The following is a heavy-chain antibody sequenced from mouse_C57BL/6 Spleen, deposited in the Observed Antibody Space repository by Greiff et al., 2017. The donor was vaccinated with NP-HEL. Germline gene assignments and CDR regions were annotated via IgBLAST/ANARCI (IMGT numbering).Heavy chain of an antibody. J-gene: IGHJ3*01. V-gene: IGHV1-4*01. CDR3: ARGDYDEAWFAY. CDR2: INPSSGYT. Sequence: QVQLQQSGAELARPGASVKMSCKASGYTFTSYTMHWVKQRPGQGLEWIGYINPSSGYTKYNQKFKDKATLTADKSSSTAYMQLSSLTSEDSAVYYCARGDYDEAWFAYWGQGTLVTVSA. CDR1: GYTFTSYT. D-gene: IGHD2-4*01.